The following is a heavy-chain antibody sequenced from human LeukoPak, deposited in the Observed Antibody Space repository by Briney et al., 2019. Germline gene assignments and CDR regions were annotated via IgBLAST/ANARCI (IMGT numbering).Heavy chain of an antibody. V-gene: IGHV4-31*03. J-gene: IGHJ4*02. D-gene: IGHD4-11*01. CDR1: GGSISSGGYY. Sequence: SETLSLTCTVSGGSISSGGYYWSWIRQHPGKGLEWIGYIYYSGSTYYNPSLKSRVTISVDTSKNQFSLKLSSVTAADTAVYYCARLNDYSNYGDYWGQGTLVTVSS. CDR2: IYYSGST. CDR3: ARLNDYSNYGDY.